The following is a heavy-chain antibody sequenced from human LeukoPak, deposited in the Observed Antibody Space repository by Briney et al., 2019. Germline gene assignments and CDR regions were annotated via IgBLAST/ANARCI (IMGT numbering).Heavy chain of an antibody. D-gene: IGHD2-15*01. V-gene: IGHV1-18*01. CDR3: AREKGVVVVAATQGFWFDP. J-gene: IGHJ5*02. CDR2: ISAYNGNT. Sequence: ASVKVSCKASGYTFTSYGISWVRQAPGQGLEWMGWISAYNGNTNYAQKLRGRVTMTTDTSTSTAYMELRSLRSDDTAVYYCAREKGVVVVAATQGFWFDPWGQGTLVTVSS. CDR1: GYTFTSYG.